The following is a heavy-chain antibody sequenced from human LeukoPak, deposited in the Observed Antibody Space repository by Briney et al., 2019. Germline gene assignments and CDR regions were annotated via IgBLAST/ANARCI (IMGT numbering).Heavy chain of an antibody. CDR2: INPNSGGT. V-gene: IGHV1-2*02. D-gene: IGHD1-26*01. J-gene: IGHJ3*02. Sequence: ASVKVSCKASGGTFSSYAISWVRQAPGQGLEWMGWINPNSGGTNYAQKFQGRVTMTRDTSISTAYMELSRLRSDDTAVYYCARGVEWEPRSIWGQGTMVTVSS. CDR3: ARGVEWEPRSI. CDR1: GGTFSSYA.